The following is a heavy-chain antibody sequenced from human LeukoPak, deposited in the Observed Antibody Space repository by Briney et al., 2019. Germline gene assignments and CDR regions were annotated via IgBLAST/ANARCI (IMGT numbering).Heavy chain of an antibody. D-gene: IGHD1-26*01. J-gene: IGHJ4*02. CDR3: ARDGVGMGARLPPMD. CDR2: IKQDGSET. CDR1: AFTFSSYW. V-gene: IGHV3-7*01. Sequence: GGSLRLSCAASAFTFSSYWMSWVRQAPGKGLEWVANIKQDGSETYYVDSVKGRFTISRDNAKNSLYLQMNSLRAEDTAVYYCARDGVGMGARLPPMDWGQGTLVTVSS.